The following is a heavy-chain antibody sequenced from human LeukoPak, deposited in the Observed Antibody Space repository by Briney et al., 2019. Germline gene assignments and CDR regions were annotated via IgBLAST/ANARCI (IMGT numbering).Heavy chain of an antibody. Sequence: GGSLRLSCAASGFTFSSYWMSWVRQAPGKGLEWVANIKQDGSEKYYVDSVKGRFTISRDNSKNTVYLQMNSLRAEDTAIYYCVKPRIIGLGWAQFDYWGQGSLVTVSS. CDR1: GFTFSSYW. J-gene: IGHJ4*02. D-gene: IGHD1-14*01. CDR2: IKQDGSEK. CDR3: VKPRIIGLGWAQFDY. V-gene: IGHV3-7*03.